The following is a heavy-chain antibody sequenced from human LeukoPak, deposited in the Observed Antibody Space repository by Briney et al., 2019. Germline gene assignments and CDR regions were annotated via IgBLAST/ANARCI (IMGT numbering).Heavy chain of an antibody. CDR2: INHSGST. Sequence: SETLSLTCAVYGGSFSGYYWSWIRQPPGKGLEWIGEINHSGSTNYNPSLKSRVTISVDTSKNQFSLKLSSVTAADTAVFYCVRRQYSYGYFDYWGQGTLVTVSS. V-gene: IGHV4-34*01. D-gene: IGHD5-18*01. J-gene: IGHJ4*02. CDR1: GGSFSGYY. CDR3: VRRQYSYGYFDY.